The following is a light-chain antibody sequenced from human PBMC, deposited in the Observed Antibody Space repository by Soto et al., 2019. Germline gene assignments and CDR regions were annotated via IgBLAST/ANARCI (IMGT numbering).Light chain of an antibody. J-gene: IGKJ1*01. V-gene: IGKV3-15*01. CDR2: RAS. CDR1: QSLSDN. Sequence: IVMTQSPDILAVSPGETVTLSCRASQSLSDNLAWCQQKPGQAPRLLIFRASSRASGVPARFSGGGSGTEFTLTISTLQSEDFAVYYCQQYGNWPPWTFGPGTKV. CDR3: QQYGNWPPWT.